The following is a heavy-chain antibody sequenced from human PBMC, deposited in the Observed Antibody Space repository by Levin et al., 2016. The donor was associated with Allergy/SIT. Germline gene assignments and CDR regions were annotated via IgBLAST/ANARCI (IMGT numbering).Heavy chain of an antibody. CDR3: ARDHYDLSRAAAGFDAFDI. CDR2: ISAYNGNT. CDR1: GYSFTSYG. Sequence: ASVKVSCKASGYSFTSYGITWVRQAPGQGLEWMGWISAYNGNTNYAQKYQGRLTMTTDTSTSTAYMELRSLRSDDTAVYYCARDHYDLSRAAAGFDAFDIWGQGTMVTVSS. D-gene: IGHD6-13*01. V-gene: IGHV1-18*01. J-gene: IGHJ3*02.